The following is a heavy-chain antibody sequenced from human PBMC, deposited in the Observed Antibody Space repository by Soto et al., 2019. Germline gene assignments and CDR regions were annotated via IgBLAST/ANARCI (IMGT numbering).Heavy chain of an antibody. Sequence: ASVKVSCKASGYTFTSYAMHWVRQAPGQRLEWMGWINAGNGNTKYSQKFQGRVTITRDTSASTAYMELSSLRSEDTAVYYCARLAPPGRGQGAWFDPWGQGTLVTVSS. V-gene: IGHV1-3*01. J-gene: IGHJ5*02. CDR1: GYTFTSYA. CDR2: INAGNGNT. CDR3: ARLAPPGRGQGAWFDP. D-gene: IGHD5-12*01.